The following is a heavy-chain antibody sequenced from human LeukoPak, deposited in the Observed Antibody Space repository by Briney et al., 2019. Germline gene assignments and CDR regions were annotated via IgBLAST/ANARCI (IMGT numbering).Heavy chain of an antibody. J-gene: IGHJ5*02. V-gene: IGHV4-4*07. CDR2: IYTSGIT. CDR1: GDSITSSY. D-gene: IGHD2-8*01. Sequence: SETLSLTCTVSGDSITSSYWSWIRQSAGKTLEWIGRIYTSGITNYNPSLKSRVTISLDKSKNQFSLKLTSVTDADTAVYYCAREGCLHVVCYYNWLDPWGQGTLVIVSS. CDR3: AREGCLHVVCYYNWLDP.